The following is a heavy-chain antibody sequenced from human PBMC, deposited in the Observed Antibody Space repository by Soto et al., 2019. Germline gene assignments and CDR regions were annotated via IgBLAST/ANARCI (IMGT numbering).Heavy chain of an antibody. Sequence: SETLSLTCTVSGGSISSSSYYWGWIRQPPGKGLEWIGSIYYSGSTYYNPSLKSRVTISVDTSKNQFSLKLSSVTAADTAVYYCARRLRGYSGYRYYYYGMDVWGQGTTVTVSS. CDR3: ARRLRGYSGYRYYYYGMDV. D-gene: IGHD5-12*01. CDR2: IYYSGST. J-gene: IGHJ6*02. CDR1: GGSISSSSYY. V-gene: IGHV4-39*01.